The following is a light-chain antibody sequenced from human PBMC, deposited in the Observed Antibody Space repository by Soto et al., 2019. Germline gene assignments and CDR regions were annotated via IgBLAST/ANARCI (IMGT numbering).Light chain of an antibody. J-gene: IGKJ3*01. Sequence: EIVLTQSPGTLSLSPGERATLSCRASQSISSSYLAWYQQKPGQAPRLLISGASSRATDIPDRFSGSGSGTDFTLTISRLEPEDFAVYYCQQYGNAPFTFGPGTKVDIK. CDR1: QSISSSY. CDR2: GAS. V-gene: IGKV3-20*01. CDR3: QQYGNAPFT.